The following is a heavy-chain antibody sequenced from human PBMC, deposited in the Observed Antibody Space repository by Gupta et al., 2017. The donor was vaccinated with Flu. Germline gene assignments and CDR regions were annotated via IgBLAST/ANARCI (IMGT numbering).Heavy chain of an antibody. D-gene: IGHD6-19*01. CDR1: GYFLTGYY. V-gene: IGHV1-2*02. CDR2: MNPNTGGT. Sequence: LVQSGAGVKKPGASLRVSCEVSGYFLTGYYMHWVRQAPGQGLEWMGWMNPNTGGTQYAQNFQGRVTMTRDTSICTAFMELRGLNYDDTAIYYCAGGRSVAVAGLLDYWGLGALGTVSS. CDR3: AGGRSVAVAGLLDY. J-gene: IGHJ4*02.